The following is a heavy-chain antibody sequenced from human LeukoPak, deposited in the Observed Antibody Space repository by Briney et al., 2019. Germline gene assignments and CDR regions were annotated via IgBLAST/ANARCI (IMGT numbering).Heavy chain of an antibody. CDR2: ISAYNGNT. Sequence: ASVKVSCKASGYTFTSYGISWVRQAPGQGLEWMGWISAYNGNTNYAQKFQGRVTITADKSTSTAYMELSSLRSEDTAVYYCARTYSSYYYFDYWGQGTLVTVSS. CDR1: GYTFTSYG. CDR3: ARTYSSYYYFDY. D-gene: IGHD6-6*01. J-gene: IGHJ4*02. V-gene: IGHV1-18*01.